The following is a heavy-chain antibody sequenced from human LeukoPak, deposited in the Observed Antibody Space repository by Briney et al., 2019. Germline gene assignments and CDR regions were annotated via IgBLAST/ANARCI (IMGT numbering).Heavy chain of an antibody. CDR3: AKDPEGYCSGGSCYYPFDY. D-gene: IGHD2-15*01. CDR1: GFTFSSYA. CDR2: ISGSGGST. Sequence: GGSLRLSCAASGFTFSSYAMSWVRQAPGKGLEWVSAISGSGGSTYYADSVKGRFTISRDNSKNTLYLQMNSLRAEDTAVYYCAKDPEGYCSGGSCYYPFDYWGQGTLVTVSS. V-gene: IGHV3-23*01. J-gene: IGHJ4*02.